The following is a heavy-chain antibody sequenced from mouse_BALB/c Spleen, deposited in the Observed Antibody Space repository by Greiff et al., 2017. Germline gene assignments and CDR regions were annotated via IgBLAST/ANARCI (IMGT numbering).Heavy chain of an antibody. CDR1: GYTFTSYW. Sequence: QVQLKQSGAELAKPGASVKMSCKASGYTFTSYWMHWVKQRPGQGLEWIGYINPSTGYTEYNQKFKDKATLTADKSSSTAYMQLSSLTSEDSAVYYCARDYYGLRNYAMDYWGQGTSVTVSS. D-gene: IGHD1-2*01. CDR2: INPSTGYT. CDR3: ARDYYGLRNYAMDY. V-gene: IGHV1-7*01. J-gene: IGHJ4*01.